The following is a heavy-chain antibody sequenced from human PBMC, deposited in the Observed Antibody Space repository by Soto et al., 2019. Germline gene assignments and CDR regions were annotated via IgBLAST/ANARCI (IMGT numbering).Heavy chain of an antibody. V-gene: IGHV4-59*01. D-gene: IGHD3-10*01. CDR3: ARESAGSGKNNWFDP. J-gene: IGHJ5*02. CDR1: RGSISSYY. CDR2: IHRTGST. Sequence: SETLSLTCSVSRGSISSYYWSWVRQPPGKGLEWIGFIHRTGSTKYNPSLESRVTISVDASQNQLSLRLSSVTAADTAVYYCARESAGSGKNNWFDPWGQGILVTVSS.